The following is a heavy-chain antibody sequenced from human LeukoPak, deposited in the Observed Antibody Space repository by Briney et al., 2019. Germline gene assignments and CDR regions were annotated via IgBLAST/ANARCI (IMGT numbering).Heavy chain of an antibody. CDR2: LYYSGST. V-gene: IGHV4-39*07. D-gene: IGHD3-9*01. Sequence: SETLSLTCTVSGGSISSGSDYWGWIRQPPGKGLEWIGSLYYSGSTYYNPSLKSRVTISVDTSKNQFSLKLSSVTAADTAVYYCARGGDILTGYSFYWGQGTLVTVSS. J-gene: IGHJ4*02. CDR1: GGSISSGSDY. CDR3: ARGGDILTGYSFY.